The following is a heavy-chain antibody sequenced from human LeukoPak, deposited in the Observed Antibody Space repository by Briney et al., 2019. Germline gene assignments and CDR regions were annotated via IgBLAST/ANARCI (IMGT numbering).Heavy chain of an antibody. J-gene: IGHJ4*02. Sequence: SETLSLTCTVSGDSISSNNYYWGWIRQPPGKGLEWIGSISYRGSAYYSPSLKSRVTISVDTSKNQLSLKVTSVAAADTAVYYCARRGSGSPFDYWGQGTLVTVSS. D-gene: IGHD3-10*01. CDR2: ISYRGSA. V-gene: IGHV4-39*07. CDR3: ARRGSGSPFDY. CDR1: GDSISSNNYY.